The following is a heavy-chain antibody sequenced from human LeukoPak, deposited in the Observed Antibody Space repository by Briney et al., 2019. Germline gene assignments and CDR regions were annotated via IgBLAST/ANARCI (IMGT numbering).Heavy chain of an antibody. CDR3: ARWARGMDV. CDR1: GGSFSGYY. CDR2: INHSGGT. J-gene: IGHJ6*02. Sequence: SETLSLTCAVYGGSFSGYYWSWIRQPPGKGLEWIGEINHSGGTNYNPSLKSRVTISVDTSKNQFSLKLSSVTAADTAVYYCARWARGMDVWGQGTTVTVSS. V-gene: IGHV4-34*01.